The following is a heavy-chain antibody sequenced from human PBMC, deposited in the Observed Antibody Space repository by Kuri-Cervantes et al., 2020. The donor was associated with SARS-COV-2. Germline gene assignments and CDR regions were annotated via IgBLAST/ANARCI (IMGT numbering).Heavy chain of an antibody. CDR3: AIAYGFLRYIYYMDV. CDR1: GWSFSGYY. D-gene: IGHD4-17*01. J-gene: IGHJ6*03. V-gene: IGHV4-34*01. CDR2: GNHRGCT. Sequence: SCAVYGWSFSGYYWNWIRESPGKGQEWIGEGNHRGCTNYNPSLKSPVTISVATSSKQFSLHLGSVTAADTAAYYCAIAYGFLRYIYYMDVWGKGTTVTVSS.